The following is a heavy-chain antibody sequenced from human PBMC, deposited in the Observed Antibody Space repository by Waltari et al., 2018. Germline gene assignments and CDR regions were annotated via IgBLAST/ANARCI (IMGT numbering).Heavy chain of an antibody. J-gene: IGHJ4*02. CDR2: INPNSRGT. CDR3: ARRGREPAAAIDY. CDR1: GYTFTGYY. V-gene: IGHV1-2*06. Sequence: QVQLVQSGAEVKKPGASVKVSCKASGYTFTGYYIHRVRQAPGQGLEWMGRINPNSRGTNYAQKFQGRVTMTRDTSISTAYMELSRLRSDDTAVYYCARRGREPAAAIDYWGQGTLVTVSS. D-gene: IGHD2-2*01.